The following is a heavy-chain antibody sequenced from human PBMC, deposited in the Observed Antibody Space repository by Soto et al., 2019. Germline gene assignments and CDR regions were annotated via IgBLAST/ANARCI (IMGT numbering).Heavy chain of an antibody. V-gene: IGHV4-30-4*01. D-gene: IGHD3-3*01. CDR2: IYYSGST. CDR1: GGSLSSGDYY. J-gene: IGHJ6*02. CDR3: ARQEWDLEWLFGPRETYYGMDV. Sequence: SETLSLTCPVSGGSLSSGDYYWRWLSQPPGKGLEWIGYIYYSGSTYYNPSLKSRVTISVDTSKNQFSLKLSSVTAADTAVYYCARQEWDLEWLFGPRETYYGMDVWGQGTTGNVAS.